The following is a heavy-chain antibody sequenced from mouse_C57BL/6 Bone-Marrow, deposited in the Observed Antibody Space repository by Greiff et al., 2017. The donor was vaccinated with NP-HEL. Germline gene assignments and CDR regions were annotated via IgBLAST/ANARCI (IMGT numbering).Heavy chain of an antibody. Sequence: EVKLQESGTVQARPGASVKMSCKTSGYTFTSYWMHWVKQRPGQGLEWIGAIYPGNSDTSYNQKFKGKAKLTAVTSASTAYMELSSLTNEDSAVYYCTRISHYDGYYSYAMDYWGQGTSVTVSS. CDR2: IYPGNSDT. D-gene: IGHD2-3*01. V-gene: IGHV1-5*01. J-gene: IGHJ4*01. CDR3: TRISHYDGYYSYAMDY. CDR1: GYTFTSYW.